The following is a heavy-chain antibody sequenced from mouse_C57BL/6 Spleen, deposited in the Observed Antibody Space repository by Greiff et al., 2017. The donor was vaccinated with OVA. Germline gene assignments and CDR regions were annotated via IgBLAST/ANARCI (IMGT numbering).Heavy chain of an antibody. CDR3: AKTRDYGCDY. CDR1: GYTFTDYW. V-gene: IGHV1-50*01. Sequence: VQLQQPGAELVKPGASVKLSCKASGYTFTDYWMQWVKQRPGQGLEWIGGIDPCGGCTNYNQKFKGKATLTVDTSSSTAYMQLSSLTSEDSAVYYCAKTRDYGCDYWGQGTTLTVSS. D-gene: IGHD1-1*01. J-gene: IGHJ2*01. CDR2: IDPCGGCT.